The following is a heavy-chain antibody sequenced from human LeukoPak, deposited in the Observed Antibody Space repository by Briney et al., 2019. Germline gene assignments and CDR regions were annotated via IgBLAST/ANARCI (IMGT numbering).Heavy chain of an antibody. CDR1: GFTFSSYG. Sequence: GGSLRLSCAASGFTFSSYGMHWVRQAPGKGLEWVAVISYDGSNKYYADSVKGRFTISRDNSKNTLYLQMNSLRAEDTAVYYCAKDFLITMIVVVLDYWGQGTLVTVSS. J-gene: IGHJ4*02. D-gene: IGHD3-22*01. CDR3: AKDFLITMIVVVLDY. V-gene: IGHV3-30*18. CDR2: ISYDGSNK.